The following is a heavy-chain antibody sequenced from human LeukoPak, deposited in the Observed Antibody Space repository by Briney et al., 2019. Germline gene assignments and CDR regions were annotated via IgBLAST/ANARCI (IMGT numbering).Heavy chain of an antibody. J-gene: IGHJ3*02. Sequence: ASVKVSCKASGYTFTSYGISWVRQATGQGLEWMGWISAYNGNTNYAQKLQGRVTMTTDTSTSTAYMELRSLRSDDTAVYYCVRDHNAMVWGEPSSGAFDIWGQGTMVTVSS. D-gene: IGHD3-10*01. V-gene: IGHV1-18*01. CDR2: ISAYNGNT. CDR3: VRDHNAMVWGEPSSGAFDI. CDR1: GYTFTSYG.